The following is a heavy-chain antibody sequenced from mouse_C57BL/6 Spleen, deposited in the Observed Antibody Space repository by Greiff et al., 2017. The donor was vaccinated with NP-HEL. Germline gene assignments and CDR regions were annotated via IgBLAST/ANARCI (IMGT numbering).Heavy chain of an antibody. CDR1: GYTFTSYW. V-gene: IGHV1-55*01. CDR3: ARGGFITTVDWYFDV. Sequence: QVQLQQPGAELVKPGASVKMSCKASGYTFTSYWITWVKQRPGQGLEWIGDIYPGSGSTNYNEKFKSKATLTVDTSSSTAYMQLSSLTSEDSAVYYCARGGFITTVDWYFDVWGTGTTVTVSS. D-gene: IGHD1-1*01. J-gene: IGHJ1*03. CDR2: IYPGSGST.